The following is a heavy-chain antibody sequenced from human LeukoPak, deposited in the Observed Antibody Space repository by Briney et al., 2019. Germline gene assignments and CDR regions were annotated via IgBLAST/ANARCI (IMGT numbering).Heavy chain of an antibody. Sequence: SGGSLRFSCTASGFTFGDYAMSWFRQAPGKGLEWVGFIRSKAYGGTTEYAASVKGRFTISRDDSKSIAYLQMNSLKTEDTAVYYCTTIKDIVVVVAAIGREYYFDYWGQGTLVTVSS. V-gene: IGHV3-49*03. CDR3: TTIKDIVVVVAAIGREYYFDY. CDR2: IRSKAYGGTT. J-gene: IGHJ4*02. D-gene: IGHD2-15*01. CDR1: GFTFGDYA.